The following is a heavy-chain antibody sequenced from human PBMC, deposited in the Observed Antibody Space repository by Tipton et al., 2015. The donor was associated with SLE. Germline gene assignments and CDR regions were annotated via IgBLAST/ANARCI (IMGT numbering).Heavy chain of an antibody. V-gene: IGHV3-23*01. CDR1: GFTFSGYS. J-gene: IGHJ4*02. CDR3: AKGGRGSYRDDFDF. D-gene: IGHD1-26*01. Sequence: LSLTCAASGFTFSGYSMTWVRQAPGKGPEWVSAISGSGGSTYYADSVEGRFTISRDNSKNTLYLRMNSLRPEDTAVYYCAKGGRGSYRDDFDFWGQGTLVTVSS. CDR2: ISGSGGST.